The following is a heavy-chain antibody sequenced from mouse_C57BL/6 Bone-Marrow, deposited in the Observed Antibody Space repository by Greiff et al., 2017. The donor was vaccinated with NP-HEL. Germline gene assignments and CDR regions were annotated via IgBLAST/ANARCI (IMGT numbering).Heavy chain of an antibody. J-gene: IGHJ1*03. CDR1: GYTFTDYE. CDR3: TREDYYGPYWYYGV. CDR2: IDPETGGT. Sequence: QVQLQQSGAELVRPGASVTLSCKASGYTFTDYEMHWVKQTPVHGLEWIGAIDPETGGTAYNQKFKGKAILTADKSSSTAYMKLRSLTSEDSACYDCTREDYYGPYWYYGVWGTGTTVTVSS. V-gene: IGHV1-15*01. D-gene: IGHD1-1*01.